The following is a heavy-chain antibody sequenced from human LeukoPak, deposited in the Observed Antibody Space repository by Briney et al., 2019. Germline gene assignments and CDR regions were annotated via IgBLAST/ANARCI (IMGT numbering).Heavy chain of an antibody. CDR1: GFTFSSYG. D-gene: IGHD3-10*01. J-gene: IGHJ5*02. CDR2: ISGSGGST. V-gene: IGHV3-23*01. Sequence: GGSLRLSCAASGFTFSSYGMSWVRQAPGKGLEWVSAISGSGGSTYYADSVKGRFTISRDNSKNTLYLQMNSLRAEDTAVYYCARDPVPSGYNWFDPWGQGTLVTVSS. CDR3: ARDPVPSGYNWFDP.